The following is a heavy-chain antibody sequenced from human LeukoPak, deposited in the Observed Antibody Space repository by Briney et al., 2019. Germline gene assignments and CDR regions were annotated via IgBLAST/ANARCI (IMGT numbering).Heavy chain of an antibody. CDR1: GITVSSND. V-gene: IGHV3-7*01. CDR2: IKQDGSEK. D-gene: IGHD3-9*01. Sequence: PGGSLRLSCVASGITVSSNDMSWVRQAPGKGLEWVANIKQDGSEKYYVDSVKGRFTISRDNAKNSLYLQMNSLRAEDTAVYYCARSDYDILTGYYTPDAFDIWGQGTMVTVSS. J-gene: IGHJ3*02. CDR3: ARSDYDILTGYYTPDAFDI.